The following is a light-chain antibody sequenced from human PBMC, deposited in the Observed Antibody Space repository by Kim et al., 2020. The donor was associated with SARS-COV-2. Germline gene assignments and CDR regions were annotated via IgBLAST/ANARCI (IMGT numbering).Light chain of an antibody. Sequence: SITISCTGTRSDVGSYNLVSWCQQHPGKAPKLMIYEVSKRPSGVSNRFSGSKSGNTASLTISGLQAEDEADYYCCSYAGSSTSVVFGGGTQLTVL. V-gene: IGLV2-23*02. CDR3: CSYAGSSTSVV. CDR2: EVS. J-gene: IGLJ2*01. CDR1: RSDVGSYNL.